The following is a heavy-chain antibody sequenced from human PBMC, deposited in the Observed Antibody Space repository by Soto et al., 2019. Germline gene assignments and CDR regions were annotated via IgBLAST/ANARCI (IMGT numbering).Heavy chain of an antibody. J-gene: IGHJ2*01. Sequence: QVQLQESGPGLVKPSGTLSLTCAVSSGSISSSNWWSWVRQPPGKGLEWIGEIDHSGSTNYNPSLKSRVTIAVDKSKNQFSLKLSSVTAADTAVYYCARVAAYDFWSGYPSWYFDLWGRGTLVTVSS. V-gene: IGHV4-4*02. CDR3: ARVAAYDFWSGYPSWYFDL. CDR1: SGSISSSNW. CDR2: IDHSGST. D-gene: IGHD3-3*01.